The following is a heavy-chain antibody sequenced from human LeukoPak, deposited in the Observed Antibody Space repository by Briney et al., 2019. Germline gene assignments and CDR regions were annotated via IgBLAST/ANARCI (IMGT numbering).Heavy chain of an antibody. V-gene: IGHV7-4-1*02. J-gene: IGHJ4*02. D-gene: IGHD3-3*01. Sequence: ASVKVSCKASGYTFTSYAMNWVRQAPGQGLEWMGWINTNTGNPTYAQGFTGRFVFSLDTSVSTAYLQISSLKAEDTAVYYCARGQTIVLRFLEWLLEFDYWGQGTLVTVSS. CDR1: GYTFTSYA. CDR3: ARGQTIVLRFLEWLLEFDY. CDR2: INTNTGNP.